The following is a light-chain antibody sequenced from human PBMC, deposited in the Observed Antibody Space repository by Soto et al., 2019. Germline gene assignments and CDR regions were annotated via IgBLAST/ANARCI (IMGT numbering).Light chain of an antibody. CDR2: KVS. CDR1: RSLSGW. J-gene: IGKJ1*01. Sequence: DFQMTQSPSTLSAYVGDRVTITCRASRSLSGWLAWYQQKPGKAPKLLIYKVSTLESGVPSRFSGSGSGTQFTLTISSLQPDDVATYYCQQYYGAWTFGQGTKVEIK. CDR3: QQYYGAWT. V-gene: IGKV1-5*03.